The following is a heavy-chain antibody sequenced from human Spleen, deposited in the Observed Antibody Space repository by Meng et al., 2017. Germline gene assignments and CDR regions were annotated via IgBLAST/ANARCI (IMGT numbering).Heavy chain of an antibody. CDR3: ATRVRGGLYYIDY. CDR1: GGSSSSSNW. D-gene: IGHD3-10*01. CDR2: IYHSGST. Sequence: EAAPRLVIPSGTLSLTCAVSGGSSSSSNWWSWVRQPPGKGLEWIGEIYHSGSTNYNPSLKSRVTISVDKSKNQFSLKLSSVTAADTAVYYCATRVRGGLYYIDYWGQGTLVTVSS. V-gene: IGHV4-4*02. J-gene: IGHJ4*02.